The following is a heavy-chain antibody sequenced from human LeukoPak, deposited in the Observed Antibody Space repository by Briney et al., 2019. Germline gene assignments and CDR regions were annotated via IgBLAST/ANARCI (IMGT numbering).Heavy chain of an antibody. D-gene: IGHD3-3*01. J-gene: IGHJ4*02. CDR2: IDHSGSS. CDR1: GGSFSNYY. V-gene: IGHV4-34*01. Sequence: PSETLSLTCAVYGGSFSNYYWTWIRQPPGKGLKWIGEIDHSGSSHYNPSLKSRVTISVDTSKNQLSLKLSSVTAADTAVYYCARGLEDRISIFGVVKFYYFDFWGQGTLVTVSS. CDR3: ARGLEDRISIFGVVKFYYFDF.